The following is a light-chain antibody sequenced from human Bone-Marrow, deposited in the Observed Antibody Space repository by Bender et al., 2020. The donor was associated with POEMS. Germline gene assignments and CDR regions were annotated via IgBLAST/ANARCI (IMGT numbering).Light chain of an antibody. CDR3: SSYTSSSTWV. CDR2: EGG. CDR1: GTDLGSYDL. J-gene: IGLJ3*02. Sequence: QSVLTQPPSVSGTPGQRVTISCSGIGTDLGSYDLVSWFQHHPGKVPKLIIFEGGKRPSGVSTRFSGSRSGNTASLTISGLQAEDEADYYCSSYTSSSTWVFGGGTKLTVL. V-gene: IGLV2-14*02.